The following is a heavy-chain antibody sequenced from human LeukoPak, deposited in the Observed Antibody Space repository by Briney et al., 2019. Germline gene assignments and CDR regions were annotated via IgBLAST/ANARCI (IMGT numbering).Heavy chain of an antibody. J-gene: IGHJ6*03. CDR2: IYYNGNT. V-gene: IGHV4-59*01. Sequence: SETLSLTCTVSGGSISTYYWTWIRQPPGKGLERLGYIYYNGNTNYNPSLPSRVTISLNTSRNQFSLNLTSVTAADTAVYYCARLKGEMITIRPYYHYYMDVWGKGTTVTVSS. CDR3: ARLKGEMITIRPYYHYYMDV. CDR1: GGSISTYY. D-gene: IGHD5-24*01.